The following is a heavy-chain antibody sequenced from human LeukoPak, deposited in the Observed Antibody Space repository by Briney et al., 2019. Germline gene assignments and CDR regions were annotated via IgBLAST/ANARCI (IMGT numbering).Heavy chain of an antibody. D-gene: IGHD3-3*01. Sequence: GGSLRLSCAASGFTFSSYSMNWVRQAPGKGLEWVSYISSSSSTIYYADSVKGRFTISRDNAKNSQYLQMNSLRAEDTAVYYSARGFSEFSYRGQGTLVSVSS. J-gene: IGHJ4*02. CDR2: ISSSSSTI. V-gene: IGHV3-48*01. CDR3: ARGFSEFSY. CDR1: GFTFSSYS.